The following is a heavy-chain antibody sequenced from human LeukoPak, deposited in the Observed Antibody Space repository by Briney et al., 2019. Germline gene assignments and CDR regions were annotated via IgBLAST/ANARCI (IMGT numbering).Heavy chain of an antibody. V-gene: IGHV1-2*02. CDR1: GYTFTGYY. CDR3: VRGGGTAHFDY. J-gene: IGHJ4*02. Sequence: GASVTVSCKASGYTFTGYYMHWVRQAPGQGLEWMGWINPNSGGTNYAQKFQGRVTMTRDTSISTAYMELSSLTSDDTAVYFCVRGGGTAHFDYWGQGTLVTVSS. D-gene: IGHD1-26*01. CDR2: INPNSGGT.